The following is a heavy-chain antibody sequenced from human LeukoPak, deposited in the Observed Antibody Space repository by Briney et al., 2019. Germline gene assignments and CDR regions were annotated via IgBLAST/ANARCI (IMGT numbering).Heavy chain of an antibody. CDR2: IRYDGSDK. CDR1: GFTFSRFG. Sequence: PGGSLRLSCAASGFTFSRFGMHWVRQAPGKGLEWVALIRYDGSDKYYADSVRGRFTISRDNSKNTFYLQMDSLRTDDTAVYYCARQYSSEFDYWGQGNLVTVSS. D-gene: IGHD6-19*01. CDR3: ARQYSSEFDY. J-gene: IGHJ4*02. V-gene: IGHV3-30*02.